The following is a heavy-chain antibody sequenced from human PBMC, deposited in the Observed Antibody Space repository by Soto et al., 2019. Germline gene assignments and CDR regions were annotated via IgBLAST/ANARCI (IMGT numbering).Heavy chain of an antibody. Sequence: QVQLQESGPGLVKPSQTLSLTCTVSGGSISSGGYYWSWIRQHPGKGLEWIGYIYYSGSTYYNPSPKSRVTISVDTSKNQFALKLSSVTAADTAVYYCARDRKGTLGDGMDVWGQGTTVTVSS. J-gene: IGHJ6*02. CDR2: IYYSGST. CDR3: ARDRKGTLGDGMDV. V-gene: IGHV4-31*03. D-gene: IGHD3-10*01. CDR1: GGSISSGGYY.